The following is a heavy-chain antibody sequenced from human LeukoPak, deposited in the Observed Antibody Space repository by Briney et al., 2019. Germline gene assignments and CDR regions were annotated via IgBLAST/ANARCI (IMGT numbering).Heavy chain of an antibody. Sequence: KTSETLSLTCTVSGGSISSSSYYWGWIRQPPGKGLEWIGCIYYSGSTYYNPSLKSRVTISVDTSKNQFSLKLSSVTAADTAVYYCARHVMKHPYYDFWSGYYFDYWGQGTLVTVSS. CDR2: IYYSGST. CDR3: ARHVMKHPYYDFWSGYYFDY. J-gene: IGHJ4*02. CDR1: GGSISSSSYY. V-gene: IGHV4-39*01. D-gene: IGHD3-3*01.